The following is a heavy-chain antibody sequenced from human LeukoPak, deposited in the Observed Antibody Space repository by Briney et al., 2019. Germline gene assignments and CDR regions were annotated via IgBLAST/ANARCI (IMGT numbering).Heavy chain of an antibody. CDR3: ARVRGDSSGYNDAFDI. J-gene: IGHJ3*02. V-gene: IGHV1-46*01. CDR2: INPSGGST. Sequence: GASVKVSCKASGYTFTSYYMHWVRQAPGQGLEWMGIINPSGGSTSYAQKFQGRVTMTRDTSTGTVYMELSSLRSEDTAVYYCARVRGDSSGYNDAFDIWGQGTMVTVSS. CDR1: GYTFTSYY. D-gene: IGHD3-22*01.